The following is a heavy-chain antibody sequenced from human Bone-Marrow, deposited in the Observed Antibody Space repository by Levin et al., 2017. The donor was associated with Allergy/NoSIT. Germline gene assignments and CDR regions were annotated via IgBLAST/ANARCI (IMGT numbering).Heavy chain of an antibody. V-gene: IGHV4-39*01. CDR3: ARHRVGGYDGPGLGAFDS. CDR1: GGSISSSSYY. CDR2: IYYSGST. Sequence: SETLSLTCTVSGGSISSSSYYWGWIRQPPGKGLEWIGSIYYSGSTYYNPSLKSRVTISVDTSKNQFSLKLSSVTAADTAVYYCARHRVGGYDGPGLGAFDSWGQGTMVTVSS. J-gene: IGHJ3*02. D-gene: IGHD5-12*01.